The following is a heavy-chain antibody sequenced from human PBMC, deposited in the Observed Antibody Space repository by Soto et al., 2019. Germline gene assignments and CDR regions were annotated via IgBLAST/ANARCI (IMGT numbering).Heavy chain of an antibody. D-gene: IGHD1-26*01. CDR2: ISYDGSNK. CDR1: GFTFSSYA. CDR3: ARDAGIVGATPDY. Sequence: GGSVRLSCAASGFTFSSYAMHWVRQAPGKGLEWVAVISYDGSNKYYADSVKGRFTISRDNSKNTLYLQMNSLRAEDTAVYYCARDAGIVGATPDYWGQGTLVTVSS. J-gene: IGHJ4*02. V-gene: IGHV3-30-3*01.